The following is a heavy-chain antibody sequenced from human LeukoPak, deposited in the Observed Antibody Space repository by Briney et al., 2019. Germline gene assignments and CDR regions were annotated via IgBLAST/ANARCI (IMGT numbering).Heavy chain of an antibody. Sequence: PSETLSLTCTVSGGSVSSASDYWTWIRQPPGKGLEWIGYVYYSGGTNYNPSLKSRVTMSVDTSKNQFSLKLSSVTAADTAVYYCARDSLNYYDRRYFDYWGQGTLVTVSS. D-gene: IGHD3-22*01. CDR2: VYYSGGT. CDR1: GGSVSSASDY. J-gene: IGHJ4*02. V-gene: IGHV4-61*01. CDR3: ARDSLNYYDRRYFDY.